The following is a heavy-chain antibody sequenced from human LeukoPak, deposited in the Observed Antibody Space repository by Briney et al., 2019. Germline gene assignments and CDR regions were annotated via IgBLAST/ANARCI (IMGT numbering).Heavy chain of an antibody. J-gene: IGHJ6*02. D-gene: IGHD1-26*01. CDR3: AKDLIVGATRSYYYGMDV. CDR2: ISGSGGST. CDR1: GLSFSSYA. Sequence: GGSLRLSCAASGLSFSSYAMSWVRQAPGKGLEWVSAISGSGGSTYYADSVKGRFTISRDNSKNTLYLQMNSLRAEDTAVYYCAKDLIVGATRSYYYGMDVWGQGTTVTVSS. V-gene: IGHV3-23*01.